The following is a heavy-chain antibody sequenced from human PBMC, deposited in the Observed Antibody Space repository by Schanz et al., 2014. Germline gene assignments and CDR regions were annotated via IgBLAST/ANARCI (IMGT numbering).Heavy chain of an antibody. CDR2: MNPTTGNR. Sequence: QVQLVQSGAEVKKPGVSVKVSCKASGYTFTSYYIHWFRQAPGQGLEWMGWMNPTTGNRGYAQNFQGRVTMTRDTSVKTAYMERTDLKCEDAGLYYCASHYCDRPVWGQGTLIAVAS. CDR3: ASHYCDRPV. J-gene: IGHJ4*02. CDR1: GYTFTSYY. V-gene: IGHV1-8*02. D-gene: IGHD4-17*01.